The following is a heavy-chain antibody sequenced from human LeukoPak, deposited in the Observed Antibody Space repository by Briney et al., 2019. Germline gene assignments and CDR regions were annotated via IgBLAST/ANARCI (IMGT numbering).Heavy chain of an antibody. CDR2: INHSGST. CDR1: GGSFSGYY. CDR3: ARAQGSPAAGLHFDY. V-gene: IGHV4-34*01. J-gene: IGHJ4*02. D-gene: IGHD6-13*01. Sequence: SETLSLTCAVYGGSFSGYYWSWIRQPPGKGLEWIGEINHSGSTNYNPSLKSRVTISVDTSKNQFSLKLSSVTAADTAVYYCARAQGSPAAGLHFDYWGQGTLVTVSS.